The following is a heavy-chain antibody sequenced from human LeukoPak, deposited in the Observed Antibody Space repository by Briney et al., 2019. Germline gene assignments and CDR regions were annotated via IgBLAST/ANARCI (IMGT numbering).Heavy chain of an antibody. CDR3: AIDMSGFYYYIDF. CDR1: GSTFGDYT. V-gene: IGHV3-9*01. CDR2: ISWENGTI. Sequence: PGGSLRPSWAASGSTFGDYTTHWVRQAQGKGLEWVSGISWENGTIGYADSVRGRFTISRDNAKNSLYLQMNSLRTEDTALYYCAIDMSGFYYYIDFWGKGTTVTVSS. J-gene: IGHJ6*03.